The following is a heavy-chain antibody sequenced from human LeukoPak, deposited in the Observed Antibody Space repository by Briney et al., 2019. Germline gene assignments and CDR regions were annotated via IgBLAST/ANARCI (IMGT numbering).Heavy chain of an antibody. CDR3: AKEGMVPAKYAFDG. D-gene: IGHD6-13*01. V-gene: IGHV3-30*18. Sequence: GGSLRLSCTATGFTFSSHGMHWVRQRPGKGLEWLAVVSDHGIVTYYADSVKGRFTISRDNSKNSLYLQMNGLRPDDTAVYYCAKEGMVPAKYAFDGWGQGTMVTVSA. J-gene: IGHJ3*01. CDR1: GFTFSSHG. CDR2: VSDHGIVT.